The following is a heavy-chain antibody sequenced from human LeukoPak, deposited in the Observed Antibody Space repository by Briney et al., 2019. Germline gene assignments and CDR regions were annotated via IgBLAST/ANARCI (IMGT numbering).Heavy chain of an antibody. J-gene: IGHJ4*02. CDR1: GYTFTSYY. CDR3: ASQVAAANPFDY. V-gene: IGHV1-46*01. Sequence: ASVTVSCKASGYTFTSYYMHWVRQAPGQGLEWMGIINPSGGSTSYAQKFQGRVTMTRDTSTSTVYMELSSLRSEDTAVYYCASQVAAANPFDYWGQGTLVTVSS. D-gene: IGHD6-13*01. CDR2: INPSGGST.